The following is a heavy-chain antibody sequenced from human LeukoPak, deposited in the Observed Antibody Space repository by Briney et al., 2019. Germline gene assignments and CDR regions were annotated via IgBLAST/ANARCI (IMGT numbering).Heavy chain of an antibody. D-gene: IGHD4/OR15-4a*01. J-gene: IGHJ4*02. CDR1: GFIFSNYW. CDR3: ARGGGAIDY. V-gene: IGHV3-7*01. Sequence: GGSLRLSCVASGFIFSNYWMSWVRQAPGKGLEWVANIKLDGSDKYYVDSVKGRFTISRDNADNSLYVQLNSLRAEDTAVYYCARGGGAIDYWGQGTLVTVSS. CDR2: IKLDGSDK.